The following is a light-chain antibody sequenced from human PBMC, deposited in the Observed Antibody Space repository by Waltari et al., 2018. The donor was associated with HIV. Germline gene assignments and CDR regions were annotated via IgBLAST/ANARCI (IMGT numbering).Light chain of an antibody. CDR2: WAS. J-gene: IGKJ2*01. CDR1: QSVLYSSNNKNY. Sequence: DIVMTQSPDSLAVSLGERATINCKSSQSVLYSSNNKNYLAWYQQKPGQPPKLLIYWASTRGSGVPDRFRGSGSGTDFTSTSSSLQAEDVAVYYCQQYYSTPYTCGQGTKLEIK. CDR3: QQYYSTPYT. V-gene: IGKV4-1*01.